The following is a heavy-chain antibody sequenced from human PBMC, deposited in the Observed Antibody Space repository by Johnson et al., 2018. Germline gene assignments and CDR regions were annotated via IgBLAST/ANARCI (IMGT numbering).Heavy chain of an antibody. CDR1: GFTFSSYD. J-gene: IGHJ6*03. V-gene: IGHV3-13*05. Sequence: EVQLVESGGGLVQXGGSXRLXCAASGFTFSSYDMHWVRQATGKGLEWVSAIGTAGDPYYPGSVKGRFTISRENAKNSLNLQMNSLRAGDTAVYYCARVRAAGTHNYYYYMDVWGKGTTVTVSS. CDR2: IGTAGDP. D-gene: IGHD6-13*01. CDR3: ARVRAAGTHNYYYYMDV.